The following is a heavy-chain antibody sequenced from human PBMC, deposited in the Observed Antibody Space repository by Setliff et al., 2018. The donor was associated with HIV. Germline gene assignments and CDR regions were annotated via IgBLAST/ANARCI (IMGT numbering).Heavy chain of an antibody. Sequence: PGGSLRLSCTASGFSFGDYAMSWVRQAPGKGLEWVGFIRSKIYGGTTEYAASVKGRFTISRDHSKSIAYLQMNSLKSEDTAVYYCTTIVGFCSSTRCYSDYWGQGTLVTVSS. J-gene: IGHJ4*02. CDR1: GFSFGDYA. D-gene: IGHD2-2*01. V-gene: IGHV3-49*04. CDR2: IRSKIYGGTT. CDR3: TTIVGFCSSTRCYSDY.